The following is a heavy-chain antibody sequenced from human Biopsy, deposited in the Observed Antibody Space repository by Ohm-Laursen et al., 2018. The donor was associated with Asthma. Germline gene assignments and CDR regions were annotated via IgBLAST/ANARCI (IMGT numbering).Heavy chain of an antibody. J-gene: IGHJ4*02. Sequence: GTLSLTCTASGVSIRSYYWTWIRHPPGKGLEGIGNIHYSGSTYSNPYLKSRVTISVDTSKKQIFLRLSSVIAADTAVYYCAGFCSGGNCPDHWGQGTLVTVSS. V-gene: IGHV4-59*01. CDR2: IHYSGST. CDR1: GVSIRSYY. D-gene: IGHD2-15*01. CDR3: AGFCSGGNCPDH.